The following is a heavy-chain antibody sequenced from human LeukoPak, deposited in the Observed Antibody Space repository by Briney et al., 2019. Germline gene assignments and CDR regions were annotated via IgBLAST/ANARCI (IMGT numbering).Heavy chain of an antibody. CDR2: ISSSSSYT. V-gene: IGHV3-11*06. J-gene: IGHJ4*02. CDR1: GFTFSDYY. CDR3: ARDDGSGSSPLDY. Sequence: NPGGSLRLSCAVSGFTFSDYYMSWIRQAPGKGLEWVSYISSSSSYTNYADSVKGRFTISRDNAKNSLYLQMNSLRAEDTAVYYCARDDGSGSSPLDYWGQGTLVTVSS. D-gene: IGHD3-10*01.